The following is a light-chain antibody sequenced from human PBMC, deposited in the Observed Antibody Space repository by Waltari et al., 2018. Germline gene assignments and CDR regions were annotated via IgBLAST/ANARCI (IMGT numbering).Light chain of an antibody. CDR2: DKN. Sequence: TQDPAVSVAMGQPVRITCQGDRLRSYYASRYQQRPGQAPILIMYDKNNRPSGVPDRFSGSSSDNTASLTITGAQAEDEGHYYCHSRDASGVGGTFGGGTKLTVL. CDR1: RLRSYY. J-gene: IGLJ2*01. CDR3: HSRDASGVGGT. V-gene: IGLV3-19*01.